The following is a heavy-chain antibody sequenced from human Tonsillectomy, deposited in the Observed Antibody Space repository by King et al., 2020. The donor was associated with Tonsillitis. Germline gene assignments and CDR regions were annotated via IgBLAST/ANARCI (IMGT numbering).Heavy chain of an antibody. Sequence: VQLVESGGGLVQPGRSLRISCAASGFTFDDYAMHWVRQAPGAGLEWVSAISWNSGAIDYADSVKGRFTISRDNADNSLYLQMNSLRAEDTAFYYCVKDNGPGYTGKWVPFEFWGQGTLVTVSS. J-gene: IGHJ4*02. CDR2: ISWNSGAI. V-gene: IGHV3-9*01. CDR1: GFTFDDYA. CDR3: VKDNGPGYTGKWVPFEF. D-gene: IGHD1-14*01.